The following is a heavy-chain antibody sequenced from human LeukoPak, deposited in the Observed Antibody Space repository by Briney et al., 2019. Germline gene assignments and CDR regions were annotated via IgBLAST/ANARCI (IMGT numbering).Heavy chain of an antibody. CDR2: ISPNSGGT. CDR3: ARGDYDILTGYPFDAFDI. V-gene: IGHV1-2*06. J-gene: IGHJ3*02. D-gene: IGHD3-9*01. Sequence: ASVKVSCKASGYTFTGYYMHWVRQAPGQGLEWMGRISPNSGGTNYAQKFQGRVTMTRDTSISTAYMELSRLRSDDTAVYYCARGDYDILTGYPFDAFDIWGQGTMVTVSS. CDR1: GYTFTGYY.